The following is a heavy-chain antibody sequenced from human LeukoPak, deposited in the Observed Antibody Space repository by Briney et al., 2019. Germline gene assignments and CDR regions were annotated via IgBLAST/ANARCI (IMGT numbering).Heavy chain of an antibody. Sequence: GASVKVSCKASGYTFTDHYIHWVRQAPGHGLEWMGWMNPHNGHTHHPQKFQGRVTMTRDTFMSTGYMELRRLGSDDTALYFCASVRSDSGDTYDAFDLWGQGTMVTVAS. CDR1: GYTFTDHY. CDR3: ASVRSDSGDTYDAFDL. D-gene: IGHD4-17*01. V-gene: IGHV1-2*02. CDR2: MNPHNGHT. J-gene: IGHJ3*01.